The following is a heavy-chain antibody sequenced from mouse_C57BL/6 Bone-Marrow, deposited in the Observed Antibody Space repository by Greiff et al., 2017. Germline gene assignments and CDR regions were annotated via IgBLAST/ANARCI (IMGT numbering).Heavy chain of an antibody. CDR3: ARDSSGDVFAY. CDR1: GFSLTSYG. J-gene: IGHJ3*01. V-gene: IGHV2-2*01. D-gene: IGHD3-2*02. Sequence: VQLQQSGPGLVQPSQSLSITCTVSGFSLTSYGVHWVRQSPGKGLEWLGVIWSGGSTDYNAAFISRLSISKDNSKSQVFFKMNSLQADDTAIYYCARDSSGDVFAYWGQGTLVTVSA. CDR2: IWSGGST.